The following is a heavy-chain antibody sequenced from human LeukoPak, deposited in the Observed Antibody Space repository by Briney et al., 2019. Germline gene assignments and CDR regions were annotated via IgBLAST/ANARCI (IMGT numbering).Heavy chain of an antibody. CDR2: IKTDGSET. Sequence: GGSLRLSCAASGFTFSNYWMHWFRQAPGKGLVWVSRIKTDGSETSYADSVKGRFTISRDNAKNTLYLQMNSLRAEDTAVYYCSKPLADNGDHWGQGTLVTVSS. V-gene: IGHV3-74*01. CDR3: SKPLADNGDH. J-gene: IGHJ4*02. D-gene: IGHD1-14*01. CDR1: GFTFSNYW.